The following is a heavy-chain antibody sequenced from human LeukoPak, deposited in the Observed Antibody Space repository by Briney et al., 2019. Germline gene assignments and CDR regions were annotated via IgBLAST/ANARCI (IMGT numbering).Heavy chain of an antibody. V-gene: IGHV1-18*01. J-gene: IGHJ4*02. CDR1: GYTFTSYG. CDR2: ISAYNGNT. D-gene: IGHD3-10*01. Sequence: ASVKVSCKASGYTFTSYGISWMRQPPGQGLEWMGWISAYNGNTNYAQKLQGRVTMTTDTSTSTAYMELRSLRSDDTAVYYCARDLYGSGPNHFDYWGQGTLVTVSS. CDR3: ARDLYGSGPNHFDY.